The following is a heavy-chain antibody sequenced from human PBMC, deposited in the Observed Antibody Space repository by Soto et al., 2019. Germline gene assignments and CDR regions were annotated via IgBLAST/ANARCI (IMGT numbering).Heavy chain of an antibody. J-gene: IGHJ5*02. CDR1: GGSISGHY. D-gene: IGHD3-3*01. CDR2: ISYSGST. CDR3: ARDVGLQHDTGYYDFWSGKNNWFDP. Sequence: PXETLSLTCTVSGGSISGHYWSWIRQPPGKGLQYIGYISYSGSTNYNPSLKSRVTISVDTSNNQFSLRLSSVTAADTAVYYCARDVGLQHDTGYYDFWSGKNNWFDPWGQGILVTVSS. V-gene: IGHV4-59*11.